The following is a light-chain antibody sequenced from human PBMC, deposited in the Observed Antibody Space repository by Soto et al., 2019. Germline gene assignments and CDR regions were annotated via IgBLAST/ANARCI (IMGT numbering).Light chain of an antibody. V-gene: IGKV1-5*01. CDR3: EQAGSFPIT. CDR2: DSS. Sequence: DIQMTQSPSTLSASVGDRVTITCRASQSINNWLAWYQQKPGKAPNLLISDSSDLQSGVPSRFSGSGSGTDFTLTISSLQPEDFATYYCEQAGSFPITFGQGTRLEIK. J-gene: IGKJ5*01. CDR1: QSINNW.